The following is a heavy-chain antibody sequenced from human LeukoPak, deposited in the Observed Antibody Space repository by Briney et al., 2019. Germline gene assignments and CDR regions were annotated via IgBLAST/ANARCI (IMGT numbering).Heavy chain of an antibody. D-gene: IGHD3-22*01. CDR2: IIGSGSRT. J-gene: IGHJ4*02. Sequence: GSLRLSCAVSGITVSNYGMSWVRQAPGKGLEGVAGIIGSGSRTNYADSVKGRFTISRDNFKNTMYLPMNSLRAEDTAVYFCAKRGVVIRVILVGFHKEAYYFDSWGQGALVTVSS. CDR1: GITVSNYG. CDR3: AKRGVVIRVILVGFHKEAYYFDS. V-gene: IGHV3-23*01.